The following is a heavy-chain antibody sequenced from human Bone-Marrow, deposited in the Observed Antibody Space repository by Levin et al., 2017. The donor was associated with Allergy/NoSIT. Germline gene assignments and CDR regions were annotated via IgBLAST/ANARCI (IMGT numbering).Heavy chain of an antibody. V-gene: IGHV3-33*01. CDR1: GFTFSSYG. J-gene: IGHJ4*02. CDR2: IWYDGSNK. CDR3: ARDPLGYCSGGSRFDY. Sequence: GGSLRLSCAASGFTFSSYGMHWVRQAPGKGLEWVAVIWYDGSNKYYADSVKGRFTISRDNSKNTLYLQMNSLRAEDTAVYYCARDPLGYCSGGSRFDYWGQGTLVTVSS. D-gene: IGHD2-15*01.